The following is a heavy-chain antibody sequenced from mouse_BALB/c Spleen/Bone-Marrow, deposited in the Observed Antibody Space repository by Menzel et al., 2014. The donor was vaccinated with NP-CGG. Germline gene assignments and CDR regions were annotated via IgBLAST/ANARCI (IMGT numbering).Heavy chain of an antibody. CDR2: ISYDGNN. J-gene: IGHJ1*01. V-gene: IGHV3-6*02. Sequence: VQLQQSGPGLVKPSQSLSLTCSVTGYSITSGYYWNWFRQFPGNKLEWIGYISYDGNNNYNPSLKNRISITRETSKNQLCLILNSMTTEDTATYYCARRYVWGAGTTVTVSS. CDR1: GYSITSGYY. CDR3: ARRYV.